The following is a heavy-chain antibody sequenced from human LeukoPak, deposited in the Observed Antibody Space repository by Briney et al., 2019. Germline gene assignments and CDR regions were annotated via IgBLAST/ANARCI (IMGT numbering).Heavy chain of an antibody. Sequence: PSETLSLTCAVYGGSFSGYYWSWIRQPPGKGLEWIREINHSGSTNYNPSIKSRVTISVDTSKNQFSLKLSSVTAADTAVYYRARSPYSSSWCIYDPWFDPWGQGTLVTVPS. D-gene: IGHD6-13*01. J-gene: IGHJ5*02. V-gene: IGHV4-34*01. CDR1: GGSFSGYY. CDR3: ARSPYSSSWCIYDPWFDP. CDR2: INHSGST.